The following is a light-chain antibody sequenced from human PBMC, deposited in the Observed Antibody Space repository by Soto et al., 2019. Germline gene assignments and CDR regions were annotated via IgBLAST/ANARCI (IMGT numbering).Light chain of an antibody. V-gene: IGKV3-15*01. CDR2: GAS. Sequence: EIVMTQSPATLSVSPGERATLSCRASQRISSNLAWYQQKPGQAPRLLIYGASTRATGIPARFSGSGSGTDFTLTISSLEPEDFAVYYCQQRSNWPLTFGGGTKVDI. CDR1: QRISSN. J-gene: IGKJ4*01. CDR3: QQRSNWPLT.